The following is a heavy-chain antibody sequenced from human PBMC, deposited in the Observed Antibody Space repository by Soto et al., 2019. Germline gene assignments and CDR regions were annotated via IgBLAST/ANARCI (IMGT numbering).Heavy chain of an antibody. CDR3: ACGPEGSGHSCYYGMAV. Sequence: PGESLKISCKGSGYSFTSYWIAWVRQMPGKGLEWMGRIDPSDSYTNYSPSFQGHVTISADKSISTAYLQWSSLKASDTAMYYCACGPEGSGHSCYYGMAVWGQGTTVTVSS. V-gene: IGHV5-10-1*01. J-gene: IGHJ6*02. CDR2: IDPSDSYT. CDR1: GYSFTSYW. D-gene: IGHD3-10*01.